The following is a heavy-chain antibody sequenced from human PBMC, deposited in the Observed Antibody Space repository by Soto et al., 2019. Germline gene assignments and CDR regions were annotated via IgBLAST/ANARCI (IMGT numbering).Heavy chain of an antibody. J-gene: IGHJ4*02. Sequence: QITLKESGPTLVKPTQTLTLTCTFSGFSLSTSGVGVGWIRQPPGKALEWLALIYWNDDKRYSPSLKSRLTITMDTSKNQVVLTMTNMDPVDTATYYCAHKVRGYDILTGYYRKWGQGTLVTVSS. V-gene: IGHV2-5*01. CDR1: GFSLSTSGVG. D-gene: IGHD3-9*01. CDR2: IYWNDDK. CDR3: AHKVRGYDILTGYYRK.